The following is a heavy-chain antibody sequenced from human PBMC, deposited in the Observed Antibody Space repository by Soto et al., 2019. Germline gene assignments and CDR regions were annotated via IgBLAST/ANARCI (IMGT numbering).Heavy chain of an antibody. CDR3: AKHWSRERELPSRDAFDI. CDR2: ISGSGGST. V-gene: IGHV3-23*01. J-gene: IGHJ3*02. D-gene: IGHD1-26*01. Sequence: PGGSLRLSCAASGFTFSSYAMSWVRQAPGKGLEWVSAISGSGGSTYYADSVKGRFTISRDNSKNTLYLQMNSLRAEDTAVYYCAKHWSRERELPSRDAFDIWGQGTMVTVSS. CDR1: GFTFSSYA.